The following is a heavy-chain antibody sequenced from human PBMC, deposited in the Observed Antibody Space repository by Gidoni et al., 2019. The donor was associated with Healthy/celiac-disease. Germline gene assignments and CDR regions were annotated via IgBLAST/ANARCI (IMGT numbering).Heavy chain of an antibody. J-gene: IGHJ6*02. D-gene: IGHD4-17*01. CDR1: GFTFSSYG. CDR3: ARDYGATQNGMDV. CDR2: IWYDGSNK. Sequence: QVQLVESGGGVVQPGRSLRLSCAASGFTFSSYGRHWVRQAPGKGLEWVAVIWYDGSNKYYADSVKGRFTISRDNSKNTLYLQMNSLRAEDTAVYYCARDYGATQNGMDVWGQGTTVTVSS. V-gene: IGHV3-33*01.